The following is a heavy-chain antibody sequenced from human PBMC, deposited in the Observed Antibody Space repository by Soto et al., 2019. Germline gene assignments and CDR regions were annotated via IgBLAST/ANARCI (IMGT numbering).Heavy chain of an antibody. Sequence: PGGFLRLSCAASGFTFSSYGTHWVRQAPGKGLEWVAVISYDGSNKYYADSVKGRFTISRDNSKNTLYLQMNSLRAEDTAVYYCAKDGGYDYYYYYGMDVWGQGTTVTVSS. CDR2: ISYDGSNK. CDR1: GFTFSSYG. D-gene: IGHD5-12*01. J-gene: IGHJ6*02. CDR3: AKDGGYDYYYYYGMDV. V-gene: IGHV3-30*18.